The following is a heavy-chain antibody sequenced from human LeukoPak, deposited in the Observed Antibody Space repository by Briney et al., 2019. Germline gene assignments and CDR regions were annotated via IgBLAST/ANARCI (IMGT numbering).Heavy chain of an antibody. CDR2: FNGYGSIT. CDR1: VFTLRNYC. CDR3: ARSLGSGSSAHPDY. J-gene: IGHJ4*02. D-gene: IGHD6-19*01. V-gene: IGHV3-74*01. Sequence: GVPLSLPCTASVFTLRNYCVHWPPHSPGKAAVRVSRFNGYGSITNYADSVKGRFTVSRDNAKNALYVHKNTLRGDDAPILYGARSLGSGSSAHPDYWGQGALVSVSS.